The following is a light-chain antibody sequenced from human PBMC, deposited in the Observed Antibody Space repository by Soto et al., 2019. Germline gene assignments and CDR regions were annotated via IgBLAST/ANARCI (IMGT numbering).Light chain of an antibody. V-gene: IGKV3-20*01. Sequence: IVLTHSPGTLSLSPGEVAALSCRASQSIYTKLAWYQKKSGQAPRLLIYDASTRAYGIPDRFSGSGSGTDFSLTISRLEPEDFAVYYCQQYAGSLYTFAQGTKVDIK. CDR2: DAS. J-gene: IGKJ2*01. CDR3: QQYAGSLYT. CDR1: QSIYTK.